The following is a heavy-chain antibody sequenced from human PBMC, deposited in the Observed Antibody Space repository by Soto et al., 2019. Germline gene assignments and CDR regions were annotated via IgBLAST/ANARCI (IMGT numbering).Heavy chain of an antibody. CDR3: ARERRLWANYYYGMDV. V-gene: IGHV4-34*01. CDR2: INHSGST. CDR1: GGSFSGYY. Sequence: PSETLSLTCAVYGGSFSGYYWSWIRQPPGKGLEWIGEINHSGSTNYNPSLKSRVTISVDTSKNQFSLKLSSVTAADTAVYYCARERRLWANYYYGMDVWGQGTTVTVSS. J-gene: IGHJ6*02. D-gene: IGHD1-26*01.